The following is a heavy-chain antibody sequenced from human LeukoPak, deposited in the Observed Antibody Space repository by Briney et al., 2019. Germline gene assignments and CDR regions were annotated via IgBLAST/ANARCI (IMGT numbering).Heavy chain of an antibody. V-gene: IGHV3-30*02. Sequence: DSVKGRFTISRDNSKNTLYLQMNSLRAEDTAVYYCAKEFFSSGYYSGPFDYWGQGTLVTVSS. D-gene: IGHD3-22*01. CDR3: AKEFFSSGYYSGPFDY. J-gene: IGHJ4*02.